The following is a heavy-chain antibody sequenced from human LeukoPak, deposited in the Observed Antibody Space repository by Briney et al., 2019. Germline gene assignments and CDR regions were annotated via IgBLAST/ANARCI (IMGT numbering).Heavy chain of an antibody. CDR3: ARQDIWFGELVV. CDR1: GGSISRSSYY. V-gene: IGHV4-39*01. CDR2: ISDSGST. D-gene: IGHD3-10*01. J-gene: IGHJ6*02. Sequence: SETLSLTCIVSGGSISRSSYYWGWPRQPPGKGLEWIGSISDSGSTYYSPSLKSRVTISVDTSKNQFSLKLRFVTAADTAVYYCARQDIWFGELVVWGQGTTVTVSS.